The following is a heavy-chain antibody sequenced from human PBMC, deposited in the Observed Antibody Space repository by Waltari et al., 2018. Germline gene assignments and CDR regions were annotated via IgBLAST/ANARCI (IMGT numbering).Heavy chain of an antibody. D-gene: IGHD6-6*01. CDR1: GGSISSYS. CDR2: IYTSGSP. Sequence: QVQLQESGPGLVKPSETLSLTCPVSGGSISSYSWSWIRQPAGKGLEWIGRIYTSGSPNYNPSLKRRVTMSVDTSKNQFSLKLSSVTAADTAVYYCARDRGAARPFDYWGQGTLVTVSS. J-gene: IGHJ4*02. CDR3: ARDRGAARPFDY. V-gene: IGHV4-4*07.